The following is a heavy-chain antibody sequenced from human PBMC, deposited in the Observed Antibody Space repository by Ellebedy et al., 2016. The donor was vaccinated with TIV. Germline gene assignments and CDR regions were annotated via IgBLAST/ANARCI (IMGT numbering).Heavy chain of an antibody. CDR3: AKVPVGFCNRPFCFYLDD. D-gene: IGHD2-2*03. Sequence: LSLTCAASGFTFSSYDMHCVRQAPGKGLEWVALISYDANNKYYADSVKSRFTISRDNSKNTLYLQMHTLRPEETAVYYCAKVPVGFCNRPFCFYLDDWGQGTLVSVSS. CDR2: ISYDANNK. CDR1: GFTFSSYD. V-gene: IGHV3-30*18. J-gene: IGHJ4*02.